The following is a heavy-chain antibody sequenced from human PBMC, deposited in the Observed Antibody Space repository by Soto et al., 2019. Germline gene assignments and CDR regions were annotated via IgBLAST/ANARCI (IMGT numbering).Heavy chain of an antibody. D-gene: IGHD3-22*01. CDR1: GFSLSTSGVG. J-gene: IGHJ4*02. V-gene: IGHV2-5*02. CDR2: IYWDDDK. CDR3: APRLTYHHDSSDGFAPPFDC. Sequence: QITLKESGHTLVKPTQTLTLTCTFSGFSLSTSGVGVGWIRQPPGKALEWLALIYWDDDKRYSPSLKSRLHITDDNPHNHVLLTMTHMHPVATATYFRAPRLTYHHDSSDGFAPPFDCWGPGTLVPVSS.